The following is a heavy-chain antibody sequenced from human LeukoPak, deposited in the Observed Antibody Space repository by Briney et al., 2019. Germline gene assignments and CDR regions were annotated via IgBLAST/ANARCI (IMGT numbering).Heavy chain of an antibody. J-gene: IGHJ6*03. V-gene: IGHV1-8*03. CDR3: ARGWQGGSYYGGQYYYYYYMDV. D-gene: IGHD1-26*01. CDR1: RGTFTSYD. CDR2: MNPNSGNT. Sequence: ASVKVSCKASRGTFTSYDINWVRQATGQGLEWVGWMNPNSGNTGYAQKFQGRVTITRNTSISTAYMELSSLRSEDTAVYYCARGWQGGSYYGGQYYYYYYMDVWGKGTTVTISS.